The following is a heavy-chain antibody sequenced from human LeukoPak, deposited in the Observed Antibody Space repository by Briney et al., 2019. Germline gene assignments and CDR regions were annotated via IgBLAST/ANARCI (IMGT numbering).Heavy chain of an antibody. Sequence: SETLSLTCAVYGGSFSGYYWSWIRQPPGKGLEWIGEINHSGSTNYNPSLKSRVTISVDTSKNQLSLKLSSVTAADTAVYYCARGRTNYYGSGSYYRDWFDPWGQGTLVTVSS. V-gene: IGHV4-34*01. J-gene: IGHJ5*02. CDR3: ARGRTNYYGSGSYYRDWFDP. CDR2: INHSGST. CDR1: GGSFSGYY. D-gene: IGHD3-10*01.